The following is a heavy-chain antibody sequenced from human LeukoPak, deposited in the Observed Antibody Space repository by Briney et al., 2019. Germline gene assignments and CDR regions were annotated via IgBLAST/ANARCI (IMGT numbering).Heavy chain of an antibody. V-gene: IGHV3-48*03. CDR1: GFTFSNYA. CDR2: ISRSSGSSI. Sequence: PGGSLRLSCAASGFTFSNYAMNWVRQAPGKGLEWVSCISRSSGSSIYYADSVKGRFTISRDNAKNSLYLQMNSLRAEDTAVYYCARDSSGWYYFDYWGQGTLVTVSS. D-gene: IGHD6-19*01. CDR3: ARDSSGWYYFDY. J-gene: IGHJ4*02.